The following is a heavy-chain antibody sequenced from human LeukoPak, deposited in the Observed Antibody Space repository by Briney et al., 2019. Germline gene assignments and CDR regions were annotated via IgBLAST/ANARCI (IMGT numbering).Heavy chain of an antibody. J-gene: IGHJ6*03. CDR3: ARDPDGDGYEPYMDV. D-gene: IGHD5-24*01. CDR2: MYYNGST. Sequence: SETLSLTCTVSGGSISSYSYYWGWIRQPPGKGLEWIGSMYYNGSTYYNPSLKSRVTISVDTSKNQFSLKLSSVTAADTAVYYCARDPDGDGYEPYMDVWGKGTTVTVSS. CDR1: GGSISSYSYY. V-gene: IGHV4-39*07.